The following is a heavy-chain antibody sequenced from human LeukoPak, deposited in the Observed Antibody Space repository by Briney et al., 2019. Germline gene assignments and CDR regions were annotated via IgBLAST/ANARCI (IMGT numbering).Heavy chain of an antibody. V-gene: IGHV3-74*01. Sequence: GGSLRLSCAASGFTFSSYWIHWVRQAPGKGLVRVSRINSDGSSTSYADSVKGRFTISRDNAKNTLYLQMNSLRAGDTAVYYCASDTGRGLNDAFDIWGQGTMVTVSS. D-gene: IGHD2-8*02. CDR2: INSDGSST. CDR1: GFTFSSYW. J-gene: IGHJ3*02. CDR3: ASDTGRGLNDAFDI.